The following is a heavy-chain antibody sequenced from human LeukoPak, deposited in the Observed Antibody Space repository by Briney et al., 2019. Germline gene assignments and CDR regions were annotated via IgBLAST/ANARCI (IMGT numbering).Heavy chain of an antibody. V-gene: IGHV3-30*02. J-gene: IGHJ4*02. CDR2: IQYDGSNK. CDR3: AKDRLNYYYDSSGPSDY. CDR1: GFTFSSYG. D-gene: IGHD3-22*01. Sequence: PGGCLRLSCAASGFTFSSYGMHWVRQAPGKGLEWVAFIQYDGSNKYYADSVKGRFTISRDNSKNTLYLQMNSLRAEDTAVYYCAKDRLNYYYDSSGPSDYWGQGTLVTVSS.